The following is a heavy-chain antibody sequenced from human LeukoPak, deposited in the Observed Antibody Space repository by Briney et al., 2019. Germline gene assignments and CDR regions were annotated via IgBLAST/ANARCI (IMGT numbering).Heavy chain of an antibody. D-gene: IGHD2-2*01. CDR1: GGSFSGYY. CDR3: ARLDTSPLGAFDI. V-gene: IGHV4-34*01. Sequence: SETLPLTCAVYGGSFSGYYRSWIRQPPGKGLEWIGEINHSGSTNYNPSLKSRVTISVDTSKNQFSLKLSSVTAADTAVYYCARLDTSPLGAFDIWGQGTMVTVSS. J-gene: IGHJ3*02. CDR2: INHSGST.